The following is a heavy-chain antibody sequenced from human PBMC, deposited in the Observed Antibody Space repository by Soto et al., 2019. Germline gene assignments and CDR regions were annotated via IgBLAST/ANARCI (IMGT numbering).Heavy chain of an antibody. Sequence: QVQLVQSGAEVKKPGSSVKVSCKASGGTFSSYAISWVRQAPGQGLEWMGGIIPISGTANYPQKFQGTVTITADESTSTAYMELSSLRSEDTAVYYCARELRWPENYYYGMDVWGQGTTVTVSS. V-gene: IGHV1-69*01. CDR2: IIPISGTA. CDR1: GGTFSSYA. CDR3: ARELRWPENYYYGMDV. J-gene: IGHJ6*02.